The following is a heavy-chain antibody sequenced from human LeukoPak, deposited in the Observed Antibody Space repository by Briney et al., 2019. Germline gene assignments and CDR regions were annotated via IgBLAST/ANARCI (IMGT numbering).Heavy chain of an antibody. V-gene: IGHV3-23*01. Sequence: GGSLRLSCAASGFTFSSYAMSWVRQAPGKGLEWVSAISGSGGSTYYADSVKGRFTISRDNSKNTLYLQMNSLRAEDTAVYYCARGGRGARHFDYWGQGTLVTVSS. CDR1: GFTFSSYA. CDR2: ISGSGGST. J-gene: IGHJ4*02. CDR3: ARGGRGARHFDY. D-gene: IGHD3-10*01.